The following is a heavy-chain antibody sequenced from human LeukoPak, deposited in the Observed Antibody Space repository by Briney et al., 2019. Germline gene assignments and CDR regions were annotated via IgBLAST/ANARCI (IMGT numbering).Heavy chain of an antibody. Sequence: ASVKVSCKASGYTFTSYGINWVRQAPGQGPEWMGWISAYNGNTNYAQNLQGRVTMTTDTSTSTAYMELRGLRSDDTAVYYCAREKADYYYMDVWGKGTTVTVSS. J-gene: IGHJ6*03. D-gene: IGHD6-25*01. CDR3: AREKADYYYMDV. CDR1: GYTFTSYG. V-gene: IGHV1-18*01. CDR2: ISAYNGNT.